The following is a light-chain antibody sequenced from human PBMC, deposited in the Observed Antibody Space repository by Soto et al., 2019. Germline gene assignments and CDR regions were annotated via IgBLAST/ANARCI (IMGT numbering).Light chain of an antibody. Sequence: PGEIATLSCRASQSVSSYLAWYQQKPGQAPRLLIFDASNRATGIPARFSGSGSGTDFTLTISRLEPEDFAVYYCQQYGSSGTFGQGTKVDIK. CDR1: QSVSSY. J-gene: IGKJ1*01. CDR2: DAS. CDR3: QQYGSSGT. V-gene: IGKV3-11*01.